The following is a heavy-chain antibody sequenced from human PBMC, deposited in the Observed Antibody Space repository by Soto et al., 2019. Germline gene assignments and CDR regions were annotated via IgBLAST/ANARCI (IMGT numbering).Heavy chain of an antibody. Sequence: PSETLYLTRAVSGASVRGQYWSWIRQPPGKGLEWVGEIIPTGSTTYNPSLKSRLRISLDTSKNHFSLNLSSVSAADTAVYYCAKGGITMAWNYYYYGMDVWGQGTTVTVSS. CDR3: AKGGITMAWNYYYYGMDV. V-gene: IGHV4-34*01. D-gene: IGHD3-10*01. CDR1: GASVRGQY. CDR2: IIPTGST. J-gene: IGHJ6*02.